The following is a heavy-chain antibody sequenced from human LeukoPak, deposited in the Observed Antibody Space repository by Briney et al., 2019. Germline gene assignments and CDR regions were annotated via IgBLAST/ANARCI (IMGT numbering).Heavy chain of an antibody. J-gene: IGHJ4*02. CDR3: ARERQYYDFWSGYDGRYYFDY. D-gene: IGHD3-3*01. CDR2: IYTNGST. V-gene: IGHV4-4*07. CDR1: GGSISSYY. Sequence: SETLSLTCTVSGGSISSYYWSWIRQPAGKGLEWIGRIYTNGSTNYNPSLNSRVTMSVDTSKNQFSLKLSYVTAADTAVYYCARERQYYDFWSGYDGRYYFDYWGQGTLVTVSS.